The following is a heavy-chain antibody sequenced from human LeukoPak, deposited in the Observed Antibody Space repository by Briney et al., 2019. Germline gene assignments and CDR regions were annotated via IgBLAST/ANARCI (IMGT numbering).Heavy chain of an antibody. CDR3: ARDLGYSWGTFFDY. CDR1: GFTFSSYS. CDR2: ISSSSSTI. J-gene: IGHJ4*02. D-gene: IGHD3-16*02. Sequence: GGSLRLSCAASGFTFSSYSMNWVRQAPGKGLEWVSYISSSSSTIYYADSVKGRFTISRDNAKNSLYLQMNSLRVEDTAVYYCARDLGYSWGTFFDYWGQGTLVTVSS. V-gene: IGHV3-48*01.